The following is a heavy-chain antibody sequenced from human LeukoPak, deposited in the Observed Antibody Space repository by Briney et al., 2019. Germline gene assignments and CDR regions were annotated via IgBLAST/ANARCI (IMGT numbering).Heavy chain of an antibody. Sequence: GGSLRLSCAASGFTFSSYSMTWVRQAPGKGLEWVSSISSSSSYIYYADSVKGRFTISRDNAKNSLYLQMNSLRAEDTAVYYCARESRTDAFDIWGQGTMVTVSS. J-gene: IGHJ3*02. CDR2: ISSSSSYI. V-gene: IGHV3-21*01. D-gene: IGHD1-14*01. CDR3: ARESRTDAFDI. CDR1: GFTFSSYS.